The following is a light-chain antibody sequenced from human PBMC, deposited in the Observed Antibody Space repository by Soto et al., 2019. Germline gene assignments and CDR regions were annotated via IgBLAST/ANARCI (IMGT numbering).Light chain of an antibody. CDR1: QSVGRW. J-gene: IGKJ1*01. CDR2: AAS. Sequence: DIQMTQSPSTLSASVGDRVTITCRASQSVGRWLAWYQQKPGKAPKLLVHAASSLERGVSSRFRGSGSGTEFALTISSLQPDDLATYYCQQYETFFRTFGQGTKVEI. V-gene: IGKV1-5*03. CDR3: QQYETFFRT.